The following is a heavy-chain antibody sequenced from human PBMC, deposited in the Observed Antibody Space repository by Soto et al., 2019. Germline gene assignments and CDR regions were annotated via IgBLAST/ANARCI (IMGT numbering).Heavy chain of an antibody. V-gene: IGHV5-51*01. D-gene: IGHD2-2*03. J-gene: IGHJ6*02. CDR1: GYSFTSYW. Sequence: PGESLKISCKGSGYSFTSYWIGWVRQMPGKGLEWMGIIYPGDSDTRYSPSFQGQVTISADKSISTAYLQWSSLKASDTAMYYCASSSNGYCSSTSCLTTAYYYYGMDVWGQGTTVTVSS. CDR2: IYPGDSDT. CDR3: ASSSNGYCSSTSCLTTAYYYYGMDV.